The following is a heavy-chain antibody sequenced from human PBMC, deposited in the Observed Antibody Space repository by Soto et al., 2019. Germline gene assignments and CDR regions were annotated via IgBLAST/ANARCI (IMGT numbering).Heavy chain of an antibody. V-gene: IGHV3-7*05. Sequence: GGSLRLSCAASGFTFSSYWMSWVRQGPGKGPEWVANIRQDGSEIYYVDSVKGRFTISRDNAKSSLYLQMTSLRAEDTAVYHCAKSLSAIPGDSWGQGTLVTVSS. CDR3: AKSLSAIPGDS. D-gene: IGHD2-2*01. CDR2: IRQDGSEI. J-gene: IGHJ4*02. CDR1: GFTFSSYW.